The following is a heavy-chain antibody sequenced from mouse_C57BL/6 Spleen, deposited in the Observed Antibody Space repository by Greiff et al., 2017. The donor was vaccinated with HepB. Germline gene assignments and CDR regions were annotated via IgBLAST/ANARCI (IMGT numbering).Heavy chain of an antibody. D-gene: IGHD1-1*01. CDR3: ARHSYYGVFDY. V-gene: IGHV5-12*01. J-gene: IGHJ2*01. CDR2: ISNGGGST. Sequence: EVKLVESGGGLVQPGGSLKLSCAASGFTFSDYYMYWVRQTPEKRLEWVAYISNGGGSTYYPDTVKGRFTISRDNAKNTLYLQMSRLKSEDTAMYYCARHSYYGVFDYWGQGTTLTVSS. CDR1: GFTFSDYY.